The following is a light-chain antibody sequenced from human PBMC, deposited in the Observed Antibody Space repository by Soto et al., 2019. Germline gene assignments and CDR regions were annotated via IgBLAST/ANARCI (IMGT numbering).Light chain of an antibody. J-gene: IGKJ1*01. CDR1: QSVSSY. CDR2: DAS. CDR3: QQYTSYSRT. V-gene: IGKV3-11*01. Sequence: EIVLTQSPATLSLSPGERATLSCRASQSVSSYLAWYQQKPGQAPRLLIYDASNRATGIPARFSGSGSGTDFTLTISSLEPEDFAVYYCQQYTSYSRTFGQGTKVEI.